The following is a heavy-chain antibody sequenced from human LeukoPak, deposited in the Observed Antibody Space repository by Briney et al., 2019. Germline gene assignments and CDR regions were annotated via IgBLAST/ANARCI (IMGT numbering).Heavy chain of an antibody. CDR1: GFTFSSHG. CDR2: ISGSGDNT. Sequence: GGTLRLSCAASGFTFSSHGMSWVRQAPGKGLEWVSTISGSGDNTYYADSVKGRFTISRDNSKNTLYLQMNSLRAEDTAVYYCARFALKTPPTDWGQGTLVTVSS. CDR3: ARFALKTPPTD. J-gene: IGHJ4*02. V-gene: IGHV3-23*01.